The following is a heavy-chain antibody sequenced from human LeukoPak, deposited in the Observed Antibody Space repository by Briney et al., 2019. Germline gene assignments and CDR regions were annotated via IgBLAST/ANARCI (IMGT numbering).Heavy chain of an antibody. CDR2: IIPNIGGT. Sequence: ASLKVSCKSSGYTFTGYNMHWVRQAPRQGLGWMGWIIPNIGGTHYAQKFQGRVNMTRDTSISTAYMELSRLTPDDTAVYYCARDSVYCSGATCWGWFDPWGQGTLVTVSS. V-gene: IGHV1-2*02. J-gene: IGHJ5*02. CDR1: GYTFTGYN. D-gene: IGHD2-2*01. CDR3: ARDSVYCSGATCWGWFDP.